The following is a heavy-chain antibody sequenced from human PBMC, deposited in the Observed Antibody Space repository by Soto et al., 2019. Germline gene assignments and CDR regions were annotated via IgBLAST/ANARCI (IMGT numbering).Heavy chain of an antibody. CDR2: IKSKTDGGTT. D-gene: IGHD3-3*01. V-gene: IGHV3-15*07. J-gene: IGHJ6*02. CDR1: GFTFSNAW. Sequence: GGSLRLSCAASGFTFSNAWMSWVRQAPGKGLEWVGRIKSKTDGGTTDYAAPVKGRFTISRDDSKNTLYLQMNSLKTEDTAVYYCTTHTIFGVVINLYPGMDVWGQGTTVTVSS. CDR3: TTHTIFGVVINLYPGMDV.